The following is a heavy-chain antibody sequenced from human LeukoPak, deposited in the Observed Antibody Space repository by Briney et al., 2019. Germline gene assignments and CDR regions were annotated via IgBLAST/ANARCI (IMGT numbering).Heavy chain of an antibody. CDR2: ISDDGSRQ. Sequence: GGSLRLSCAATGFTFSNYAIHWGRQAPGKGLEWVAFISDDGSRQHYADSVKGRFTISRDNAQNSLSLQMNSLRDEDTAVYYCATSGSYRFDYWGQGTLVTVSS. CDR1: GFTFSNYA. J-gene: IGHJ4*02. CDR3: ATSGSYRFDY. D-gene: IGHD1-26*01. V-gene: IGHV3-30-3*01.